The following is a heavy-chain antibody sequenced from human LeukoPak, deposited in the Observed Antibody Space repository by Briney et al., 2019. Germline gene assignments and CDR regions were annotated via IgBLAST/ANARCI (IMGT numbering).Heavy chain of an antibody. CDR2: IIESGSGA. Sequence: GGSLRLSCAASGFTFSNCALSWFRQAPGKGLEWVAGIIESGSGAWYADSVKGRFTISRENSKNTLYLEMISLRADDTAVYYYAKDYKVRSGEPPVDYWGQGTLVTVSS. CDR3: AKDYKVRSGEPPVDY. D-gene: IGHD7-27*01. J-gene: IGHJ4*02. CDR1: GFTFSNCA. V-gene: IGHV3-23*01.